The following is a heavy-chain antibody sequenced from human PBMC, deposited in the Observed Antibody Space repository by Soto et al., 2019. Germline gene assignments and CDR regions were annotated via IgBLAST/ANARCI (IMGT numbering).Heavy chain of an antibody. J-gene: IGHJ4*02. Sequence: PGGSLRLSCAASGFTFSSYSMNWVRQAPGKGLEWVSYISSSSSTIYYADSVKGRFTISRDNAKNSLYPQMNSLRDEDTAVYYCERDLGSGWYWGQGTLVTVSS. D-gene: IGHD6-19*01. CDR1: GFTFSSYS. V-gene: IGHV3-48*02. CDR2: ISSSSSTI. CDR3: ERDLGSGWY.